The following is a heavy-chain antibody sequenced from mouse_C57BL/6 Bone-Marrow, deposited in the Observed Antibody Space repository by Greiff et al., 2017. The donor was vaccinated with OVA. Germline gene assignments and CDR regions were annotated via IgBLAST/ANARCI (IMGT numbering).Heavy chain of an antibody. CDR2: ILPGRGST. J-gene: IGHJ1*03. V-gene: IGHV1-9*01. CDR3: ARYDYYGSSYWYFDV. CDR1: GYTFTGYW. D-gene: IGHD1-1*01. Sequence: QVQLQQSGAELMKPGASVKLSCKATGYTFTGYWIEWVKQRPGHGLEWIGEILPGRGSTNYNEKFKGKATFTADTSSNTAYMQLSSLTTEDSAIYYCARYDYYGSSYWYFDVWGTGTTVTVSS.